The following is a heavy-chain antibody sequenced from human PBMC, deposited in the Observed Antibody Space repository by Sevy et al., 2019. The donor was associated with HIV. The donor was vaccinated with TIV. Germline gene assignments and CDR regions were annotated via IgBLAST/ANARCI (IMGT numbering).Heavy chain of an antibody. V-gene: IGHV3-23*01. CDR3: ARKYDSSGYFDY. D-gene: IGHD3-22*01. CDR1: GFTFSSYA. CDR2: IGGSGGSGDKT. J-gene: IGHJ4*02. Sequence: VGSLRLSCAASGFTFSSYAMNWVRQAPGKALEWVSGIGGSGGSGDKTNYADSVKGRFTISRDDSKNSLYLQLNSLRAEDTAIYYCARKYDSSGYFDYWGQGTLVTVSS.